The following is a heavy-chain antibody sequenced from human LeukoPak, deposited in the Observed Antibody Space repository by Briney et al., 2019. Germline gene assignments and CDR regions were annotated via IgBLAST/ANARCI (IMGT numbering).Heavy chain of an antibody. CDR2: MNPNSGNT. Sequence: ASVRFSCKASGYTFTSYDINWVRQATGQGLEWMGWMNPNSGNTGYAQKFQGRVTITRNTSISTAYMELSSLRSEDTAVYYCARGEIEALFFSSGYSSGWSTYYMDVWGKGTTVTVSS. CDR3: ARGEIEALFFSSGYSSGWSTYYMDV. D-gene: IGHD6-19*01. V-gene: IGHV1-8*03. CDR1: GYTFTSYD. J-gene: IGHJ6*03.